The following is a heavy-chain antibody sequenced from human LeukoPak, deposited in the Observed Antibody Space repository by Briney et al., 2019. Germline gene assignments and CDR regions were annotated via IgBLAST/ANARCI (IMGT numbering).Heavy chain of an antibody. CDR2: MNPNSGNT. V-gene: IGHV1-8*01. CDR3: ARDSAVAGKYYYGMDV. Sequence: ASVKVSCKASGYTFTSYDINWVRQATGQGLEWMGWMNPNSGNTGYAQKFQGRVTMTRNTSISTAYMELSSLRSEDTAVYYCARDSAVAGKYYYGMDVWGQGTTVTVSS. D-gene: IGHD6-19*01. J-gene: IGHJ6*02. CDR1: GYTFTSYD.